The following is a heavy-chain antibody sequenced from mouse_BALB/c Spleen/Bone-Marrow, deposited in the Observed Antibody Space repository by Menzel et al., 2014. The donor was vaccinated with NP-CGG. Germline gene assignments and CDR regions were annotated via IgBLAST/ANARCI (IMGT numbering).Heavy chain of an antibody. D-gene: IGHD2-4*01. V-gene: IGHV7-3*02. J-gene: IGHJ2*01. CDR1: VFTFTDYY. CDR2: IRNKANGYTT. Sequence: PGVSLKLPFATSVFTFTDYYMNWVRQPPGKALEWLGFIRNKANGYTTEYSASVKGRFTTSRDNSQNILYLQMNTLRAEDSATYYCARDKLRFFIDYRGQATPLPFSS. CDR3: ARDKLRFFIDY.